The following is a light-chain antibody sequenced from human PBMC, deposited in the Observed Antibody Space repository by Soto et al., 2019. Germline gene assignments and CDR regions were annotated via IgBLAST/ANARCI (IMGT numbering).Light chain of an antibody. Sequence: LTQPPSVSGSPGQSVTISCTGTSSDVGSYNRVSWYQQPPGTAPKLMIYDVSNRPSGVPDRFSGSKSGNTASLTISGLQAEDEADYYCSSYTSSNTYVFGTGTKVTVL. CDR1: SSDVGSYNR. V-gene: IGLV2-18*02. J-gene: IGLJ1*01. CDR2: DVS. CDR3: SSYTSSNTYV.